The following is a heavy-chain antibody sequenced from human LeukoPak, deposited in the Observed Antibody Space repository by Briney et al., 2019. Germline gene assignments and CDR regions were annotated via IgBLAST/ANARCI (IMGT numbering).Heavy chain of an antibody. V-gene: IGHV3-23*01. Sequence: GGSLRLSCAASGFTFSTFAMIWVRQSPGKGLEWVSAISGSGGSTYYADSVKGRFTISRDNSKNTLYLQMNSLRAEDTAVYYCAKNPDYDYVWGSYRSFDYWGQGTLVTVSS. CDR3: AKNPDYDYVWGSYRSFDY. J-gene: IGHJ4*02. D-gene: IGHD3-16*02. CDR2: ISGSGGST. CDR1: GFTFSTFA.